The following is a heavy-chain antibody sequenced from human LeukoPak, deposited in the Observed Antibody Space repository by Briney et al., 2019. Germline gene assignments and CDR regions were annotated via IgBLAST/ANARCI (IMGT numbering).Heavy chain of an antibody. CDR1: GYTFTGYY. J-gene: IGHJ3*02. D-gene: IGHD6-19*01. CDR3: ATNVAEDAFDI. CDR2: INPNSGGT. Sequence: ASVKLSCKASGYTFTGYYIHWVRHAPGPGLEWMGSINPNSGGTNYAQKFQGRVTMTRDTSISTVYLELSRLRSDDTAVYYCATNVAEDAFDIWGQGTMVTVSS. V-gene: IGHV1-2*02.